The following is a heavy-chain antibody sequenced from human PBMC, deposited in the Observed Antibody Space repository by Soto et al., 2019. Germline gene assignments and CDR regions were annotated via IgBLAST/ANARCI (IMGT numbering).Heavy chain of an antibody. CDR1: GGSVSGYY. V-gene: IGHV4-59*02. J-gene: IGHJ6*02. CDR2: IYYTESP. CDR3: ARGCVASNAYYGMYV. Sequence: SETLSLTCTVSGGSVSGYYWNWIRQSPGKGLEWIGYIYYTESPSYNPSLKSRLTISVDTSKNQFYLKLSSVTAADTAVYYCARGCVASNAYYGMYVCSQRPSITV. D-gene: IGHD2-15*01.